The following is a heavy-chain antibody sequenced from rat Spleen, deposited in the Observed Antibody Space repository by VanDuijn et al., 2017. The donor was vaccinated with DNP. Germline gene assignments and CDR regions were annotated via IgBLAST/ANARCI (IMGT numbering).Heavy chain of an antibody. J-gene: IGHJ1*01. CDR3: ARIGGPGYNWYFDF. Sequence: EVQLVETGGGLVQPGRSLKLSCVASGLNFSNYYMAWVRQTPAKGLEWVAYISRGSDTSYYRDSVKGRLTISRDNAKITLYLQMDSLRSEDTATYYCARIGGPGYNWYFDFWGPGTMVTVSS. CDR1: GLNFSNYY. D-gene: IGHD1-4*01. V-gene: IGHV5-25*01. CDR2: ISRGSDTS.